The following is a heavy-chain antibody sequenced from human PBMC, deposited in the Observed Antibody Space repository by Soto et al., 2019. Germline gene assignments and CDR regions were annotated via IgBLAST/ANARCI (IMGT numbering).Heavy chain of an antibody. CDR2: FDPEDGET. V-gene: IGHV1-24*01. CDR1: GYTLTELS. J-gene: IGHJ5*02. Sequence: AAVKGSCNVSGYTLTELSMHWVRQAPGKVLDCIGGFDPEDGETIYAQKFQGRVTMTEDTSTDQAYMELSSLRSEDTAVYYCTSRSRYYYDFWCDYYTGVWFEPWGHGTLVTVSS. CDR3: TSRSRYYYDFWCDYYTGVWFEP. D-gene: IGHD3-3*01.